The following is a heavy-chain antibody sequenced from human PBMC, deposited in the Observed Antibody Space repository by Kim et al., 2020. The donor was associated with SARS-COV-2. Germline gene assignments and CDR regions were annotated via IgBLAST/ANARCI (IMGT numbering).Heavy chain of an antibody. D-gene: IGHD3-22*01. CDR2: IYHSGST. Sequence: SETLSLTCAVSGGSISSSNWWSWVRQPPGKGLEWIGEIYHSGSTNYNPSLKSRVTISVDKSKNQFSLKLSSVTAADTAVYYCARDYYYDSSGFYWYFDLWGRGTLVTVSS. CDR1: GGSISSSNW. V-gene: IGHV4-4*02. J-gene: IGHJ2*01. CDR3: ARDYYYDSSGFYWYFDL.